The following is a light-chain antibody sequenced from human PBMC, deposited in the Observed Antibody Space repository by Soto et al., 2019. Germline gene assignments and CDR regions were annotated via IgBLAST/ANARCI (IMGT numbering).Light chain of an antibody. CDR3: LQNGSSPKT. CDR2: GAS. CDR1: QSVSSSY. V-gene: IGKV3-20*01. Sequence: EIVLTQSPGTLSLSPGERATLSCRASQSVSSSYLAWYQQKPGQAPRLLIYGASSRATGIPDRFSGSGSGTDFTLTSSGLEPEDAPVYYCLQNGSSPKTFGQGTKVEIK. J-gene: IGKJ1*01.